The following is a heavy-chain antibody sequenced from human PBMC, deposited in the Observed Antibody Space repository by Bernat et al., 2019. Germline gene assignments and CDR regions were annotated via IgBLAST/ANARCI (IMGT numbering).Heavy chain of an antibody. CDR3: ARDRGQLNQCDH. CDR1: GFTLSTYW. Sequence: EVQLVESGGDLVKPGGSLRLSCAVSGFTLSTYWMNWVRQAPGKGLVWVSCVNSNSSNVDYADSVKGRFTISRDNAKNTLFLQMNSLRAEDTAVYYCARDRGQLNQCDHWGQGTLVTVSS. CDR2: VNSNSSNV. V-gene: IGHV3-74*01. D-gene: IGHD6-13*01. J-gene: IGHJ4*02.